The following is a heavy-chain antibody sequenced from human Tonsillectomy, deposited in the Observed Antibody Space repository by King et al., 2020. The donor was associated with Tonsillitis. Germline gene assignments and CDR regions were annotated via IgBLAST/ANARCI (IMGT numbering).Heavy chain of an antibody. D-gene: IGHD4-23*01. J-gene: IGHJ2*01. CDR2: IYYSGST. V-gene: IGHV4-39*01. CDR3: ASVHSDYGGYWYFDL. CDR1: GGSISSSNYY. Sequence: QLQLQESGPGLLKPSETLSLTCTVSGGSISSSNYYWGWIRQPPGKGLEWIGSIYYSGSTYYYPSLKSRVTISVDTSKNQFSLTLSSVTAADTAVYYCASVHSDYGGYWYFDLWGRGTLVTVSS.